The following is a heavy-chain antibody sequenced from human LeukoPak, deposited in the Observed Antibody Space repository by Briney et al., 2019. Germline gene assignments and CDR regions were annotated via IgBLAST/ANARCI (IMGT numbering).Heavy chain of an antibody. Sequence: GGSLRLSCAAYGFTFSNAWMSWVRQAPGKGLEWVGRIKIKTDGGTIEYGAPVKGRFTISRDDSKNTLYLQMNTLETEDTGVYYCTRISGSSSGPFDYWGQGSLVTVSS. CDR1: GFTFSNAW. CDR2: IKIKTDGGTI. D-gene: IGHD1-26*01. J-gene: IGHJ4*02. CDR3: TRISGSSSGPFDY. V-gene: IGHV3-15*01.